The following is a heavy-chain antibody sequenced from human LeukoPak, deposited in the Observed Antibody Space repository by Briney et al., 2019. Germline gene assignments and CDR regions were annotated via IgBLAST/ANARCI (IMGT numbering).Heavy chain of an antibody. CDR1: GFTFSAYA. CDR2: ITTGGSSI. D-gene: IGHD6-19*01. V-gene: IGHV3-48*04. J-gene: IGHJ4*02. CDR3: ARVRYDSGWYDY. Sequence: PGGSLRLSCAASGFTFSAYAMTWVRQAAGKGLECVSHITTGGSSIFYADSVKGRSTISRDNAKNSLYLQMNSLRAEDSAVYYCARVRYDSGWYDYWGQGALVTVSS.